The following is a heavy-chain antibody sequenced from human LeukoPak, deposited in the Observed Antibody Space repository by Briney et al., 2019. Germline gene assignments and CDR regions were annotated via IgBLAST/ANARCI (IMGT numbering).Heavy chain of an antibody. CDR1: GGSISSYY. D-gene: IGHD1-26*01. V-gene: IGHV4-59*08. CDR3: ASSSGSYCDY. J-gene: IGHJ4*02. Sequence: SETLSLTCTVSGGSISSYYWSWIRQPPGKGPEWIGYIYYSGSTNYNPSLKSRVTISVDTSKNQFSLKLSSVTAADTAVYYCASSSGSYCDYWGQGTLVTVSS. CDR2: IYYSGST.